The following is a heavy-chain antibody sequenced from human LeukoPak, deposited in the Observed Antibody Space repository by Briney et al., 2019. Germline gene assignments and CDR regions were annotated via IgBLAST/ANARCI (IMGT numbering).Heavy chain of an antibody. J-gene: IGHJ5*02. CDR2: ISSSSSYI. V-gene: IGHV3-21*01. CDR3: ARGDTMVRGVSPVGP. CDR1: GFTFSSYS. Sequence: GGSLRLSCAASGFTFSSYSMNWVRQAPGKGLEWVSSISSSSSYIYYADSVKGRFTISRDNAKNSLYLQMNSQRAEDTAVYYCARGDTMVRGVSPVGPWGQGTLVTVSS. D-gene: IGHD3-10*01.